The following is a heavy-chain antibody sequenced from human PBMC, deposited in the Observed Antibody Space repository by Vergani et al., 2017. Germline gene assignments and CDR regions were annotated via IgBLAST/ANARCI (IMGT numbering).Heavy chain of an antibody. CDR2: IYSTGST. D-gene: IGHD3-16*02. Sequence: QVQLEESGPGLVKPSETLSLTCTVSGGSFNTYYWSWIRKSPGKGLEWIGYIYSTGSTNYNPSLNSRVTMSVDTSKNQFSLKLRSVTAADTAVYFYARVMYRDETSTSYRLEGKDIWGQGTTVT. V-gene: IGHV4-59*13. CDR3: ARVMYRDETSTSYRLEGKDI. CDR1: GGSFNTYY. J-gene: IGHJ6*02.